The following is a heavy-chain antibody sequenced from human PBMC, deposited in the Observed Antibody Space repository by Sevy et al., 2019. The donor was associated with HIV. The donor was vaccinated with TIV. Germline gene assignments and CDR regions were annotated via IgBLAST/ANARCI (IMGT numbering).Heavy chain of an antibody. J-gene: IGHJ4*02. V-gene: IGHV3-9*01. CDR1: GFRFDDYA. CDR2: ISWSSGTI. D-gene: IGHD3-22*01. Sequence: GGSLRLSCAASGFRFDDYAMHWVRQTPGKGLEWVSGISWSSGTIRYADFGMGRFTVSRDNAKNSLYLQMNSLRDEDTALYYCVKDMVDYYDSYGFKMFDFWGQGTLVTVSS. CDR3: VKDMVDYYDSYGFKMFDF.